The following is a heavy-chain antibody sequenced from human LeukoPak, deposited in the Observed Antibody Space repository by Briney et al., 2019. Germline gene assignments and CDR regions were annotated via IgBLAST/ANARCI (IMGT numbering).Heavy chain of an antibody. CDR1: GGTFSSYA. CDR3: ARAQQLFAPRLLAY. J-gene: IGHJ4*02. Sequence: ASVKVSCKASGGTFSSYAISWVRQAPGQGLEWMGGIIPIFGTANYAQKFQGRVTITADESTSTAYMEPSSLRSEDTAVYYCARAQQLFAPRLLAYWGQGTLVTVSS. V-gene: IGHV1-69*13. D-gene: IGHD5-18*01. CDR2: IIPIFGTA.